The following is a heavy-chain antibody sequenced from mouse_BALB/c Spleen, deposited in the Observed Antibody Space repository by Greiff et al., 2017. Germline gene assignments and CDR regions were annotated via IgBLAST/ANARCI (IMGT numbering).Heavy chain of an antibody. J-gene: IGHJ2*01. CDR3: ARGPGNYYFDY. CDR2: ISSGGST. D-gene: IGHD2-1*01. Sequence: EVQVVESGGGLVKPGGSLKLSCAASGFTFSSYAMSWVRQTPEKRLEWVASISSGGSTYYPDSVKGRFTISRDNARNILYLQMSSLRSEDTAMYYCARGPGNYYFDYWGQGTTLTVSS. CDR1: GFTFSSYA. V-gene: IGHV5-6-5*01.